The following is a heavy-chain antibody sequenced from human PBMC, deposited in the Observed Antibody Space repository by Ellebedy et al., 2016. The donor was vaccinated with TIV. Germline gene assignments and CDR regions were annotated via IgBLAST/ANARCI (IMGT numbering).Heavy chain of an antibody. V-gene: IGHV3-33*08. Sequence: GESLKISCKASGFIFSRYAIHWVRQAPGKGLEWVAIIWYDGNKKLYADSVKGRFTVSRDNSKNTLYLQMTSLRPEDTAVYYCARDPDSRWGLDPWGQGTLVTVSS. CDR1: GFIFSRYA. D-gene: IGHD3-16*01. CDR3: ARDPDSRWGLDP. CDR2: IWYDGNKK. J-gene: IGHJ5*02.